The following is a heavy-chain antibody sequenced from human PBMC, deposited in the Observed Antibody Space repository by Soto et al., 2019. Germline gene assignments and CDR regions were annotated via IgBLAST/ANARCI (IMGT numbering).Heavy chain of an antibody. CDR1: GYSFTSYG. V-gene: IGHV1-18*01. CDR3: ARATYNSGGHGYCLH. Sequence: QVQLVQSGAEVKKPGASVKVSCKASGYSFTSYGINWVRQAPGQGLEWMGWISVYNGNTHYAQKLQGRVTMTTDTSTSTAYMELRILRSDDTAVYYCARATYNSGGHGYCLHWGKGNLVTVSS. J-gene: IGHJ1*01. D-gene: IGHD6-19*01. CDR2: ISVYNGNT.